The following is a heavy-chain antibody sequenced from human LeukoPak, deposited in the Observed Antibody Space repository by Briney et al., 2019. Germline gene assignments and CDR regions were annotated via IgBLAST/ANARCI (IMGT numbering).Heavy chain of an antibody. CDR1: GFTFSSYA. J-gene: IGHJ4*02. CDR3: ARVGAIPGDY. D-gene: IGHD2-2*02. V-gene: IGHV3-53*01. Sequence: GGSLRLSCAASGFTFSSYAMHWVRQAPGKGLEWVSVIYSGGSTYYADSVKGRFTISRDNSKNTLYLQMNSLRAEDTAVYYCARVGAIPGDYWGQGTLVTVSS. CDR2: IYSGGST.